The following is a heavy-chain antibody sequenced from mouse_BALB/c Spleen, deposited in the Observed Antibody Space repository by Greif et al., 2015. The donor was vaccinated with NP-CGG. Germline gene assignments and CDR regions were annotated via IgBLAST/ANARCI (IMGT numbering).Heavy chain of an antibody. Sequence: EVKLVESGGGLVKPGGSLKLSCAASGFAFSSYDMSWVRQTPEKRLEWVAYISSGGGSTYYPDTVKGRFTISRDNAKNTLYLQMSSLKSEDTAMYYCARHGAYYGNYFDYWGQGTTLTVSS. D-gene: IGHD2-10*01. CDR1: GFAFSSYD. CDR2: ISSGGGST. V-gene: IGHV5-12-1*01. J-gene: IGHJ2*01. CDR3: ARHGAYYGNYFDY.